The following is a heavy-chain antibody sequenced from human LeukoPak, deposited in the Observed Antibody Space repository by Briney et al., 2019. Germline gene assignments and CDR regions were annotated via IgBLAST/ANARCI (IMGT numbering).Heavy chain of an antibody. V-gene: IGHV3-48*04. D-gene: IGHD3-10*01. CDR2: ISSTSSRI. J-gene: IGHJ4*02. Sequence: GGSLRLSCAASRFTFSTYSMHWVRQAPGKGLEWVSYISSTSSRILYADSVKGRLTISRDNAKNSLYLQMNSLRVEDTAVYYCARDVGIPYGSGFDYWGQGTLVTVPS. CDR3: ARDVGIPYGSGFDY. CDR1: RFTFSTYS.